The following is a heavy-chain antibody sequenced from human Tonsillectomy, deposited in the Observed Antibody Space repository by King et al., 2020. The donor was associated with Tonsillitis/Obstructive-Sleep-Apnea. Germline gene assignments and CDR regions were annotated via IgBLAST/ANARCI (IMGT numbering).Heavy chain of an antibody. J-gene: IGHJ4*02. CDR1: GGSISSSSYY. V-gene: IGHV4-39*01. Sequence: LQLQESGPGLVKPSETLSLTCTVSGGSISSSSYYCGWIRQPPGKGLDWIGSIYYSGSTYYNPSLKSRVTISVDTSKNQFSLKLSSVTAADTAVYYCASGVLRGYSYGYGYWGQGTLVTVSS. CDR2: IYYSGST. D-gene: IGHD5-18*01. CDR3: ASGVLRGYSYGYGY.